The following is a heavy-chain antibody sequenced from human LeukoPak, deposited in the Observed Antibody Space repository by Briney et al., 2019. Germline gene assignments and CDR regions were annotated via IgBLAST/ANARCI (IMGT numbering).Heavy chain of an antibody. J-gene: IGHJ6*02. V-gene: IGHV1-69*04. CDR1: GGSFSDSA. D-gene: IGHD3-3*01. CDR2: IIPILGIA. CDR3: ASCRVTIFGVVTYYGMDV. Sequence: ASVKVSGKASGGSFSDSAISWVRQAPGQGLEWMGRIIPILGIANYAQKFQGRVTITADKSTSTAYMELSSLRSEDTAVYYCASCRVTIFGVVTYYGMDVWGQGTLVTVSS.